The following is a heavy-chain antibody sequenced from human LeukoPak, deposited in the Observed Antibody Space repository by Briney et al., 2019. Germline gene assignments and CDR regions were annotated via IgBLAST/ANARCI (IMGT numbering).Heavy chain of an antibody. J-gene: IGHJ6*02. D-gene: IGHD2-2*01. CDR3: AKPGDTSSATYYYYGMDV. CDR1: GFTFSSYA. Sequence: GGSLRLSCAASGFTFSSYAMSWVRQAPGKGLEWVSAISGSGGSTYYADSVKGRFTISRDNSKNTLYQQMNSLRAEDTAVYYCAKPGDTSSATYYYYGMDVWGQGTTVTVSS. V-gene: IGHV3-23*01. CDR2: ISGSGGST.